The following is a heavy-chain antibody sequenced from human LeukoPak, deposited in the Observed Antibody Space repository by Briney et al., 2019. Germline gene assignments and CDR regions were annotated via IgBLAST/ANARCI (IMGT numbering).Heavy chain of an antibody. D-gene: IGHD7-27*01. CDR3: TRVTGDYLEPL. CDR2: ISGSGGVT. Sequence: GGSLRLSCAASGFTLSRCGMNCVRQAPGKGLEWVSGISGSGGVTYYADSVKGRITISSDNSKNTLYLQMNSLRAEDTSVYYCTRVTGDYLEPLWGQGTLVTVSS. CDR1: GFTLSRCG. V-gene: IGHV3-23*01. J-gene: IGHJ4*02.